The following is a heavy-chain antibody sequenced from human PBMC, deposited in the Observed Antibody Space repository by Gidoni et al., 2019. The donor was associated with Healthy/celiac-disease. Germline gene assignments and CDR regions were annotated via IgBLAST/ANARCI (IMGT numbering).Heavy chain of an antibody. CDR3: ARGVVGDCSSTSCYVFGAFDI. CDR2: IYYSGST. J-gene: IGHJ3*02. Sequence: QLQLQESGPGLVKPSETLSLTCTVSGGSISSSSYYWGWIRQPPGKGLEWIGSIYYSGSTYYNPYLKSRVTIAVDTSKNQFSLKLSSVTAAETAVDYCARGVVGDCSSTSCYVFGAFDIWGQGTMVTVSS. D-gene: IGHD2-2*01. V-gene: IGHV4-39*01. CDR1: GGSISSSSYY.